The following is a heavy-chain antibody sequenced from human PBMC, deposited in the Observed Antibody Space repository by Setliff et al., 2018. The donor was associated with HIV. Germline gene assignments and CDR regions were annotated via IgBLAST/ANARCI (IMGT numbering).Heavy chain of an antibody. J-gene: IGHJ6*04. V-gene: IGHV4-34*01. Sequence: SETLSLTCAVYGGSFSGSSWTWIRQSPGKGLEWIGEMNHSEHYYNPTLKSRVTISMDTSKNQFSLELSSVTAADTALYYCARTITTFGVIGRGGRMDVWGKGTTVTVSS. CDR2: MNHSEH. CDR3: ARTITTFGVIGRGGRMDV. D-gene: IGHD3-3*01. CDR1: GGSFSGSS.